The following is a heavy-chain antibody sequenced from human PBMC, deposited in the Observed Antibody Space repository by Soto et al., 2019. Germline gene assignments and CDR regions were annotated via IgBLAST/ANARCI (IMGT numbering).Heavy chain of an antibody. CDR3: ARVKGRYCTGGNCYIDDFDI. V-gene: IGHV3-21*01. CDR2: VSSRSSYI. CDR1: GFTFSNYI. J-gene: IGHJ3*02. Sequence: WESXRLSCSASGFTFSNYIISWIRQAPGKGLEWVSSVSSRSSYIFYADSVNGRFTISRDNAKNSLYLQMNSLRAEETSVYYCARVKGRYCTGGNCYIDDFDIWGQGTMVTVSS. D-gene: IGHD2-15*01.